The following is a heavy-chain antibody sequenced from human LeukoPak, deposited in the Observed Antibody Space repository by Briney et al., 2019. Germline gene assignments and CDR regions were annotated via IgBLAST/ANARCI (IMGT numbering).Heavy chain of an antibody. J-gene: IGHJ4*02. V-gene: IGHV4-4*07. CDR2: IYTSGST. CDR1: GGSISSYY. CDR3: ASTGYGHYFDY. Sequence: SETLSLTCTVSGGSISSYYWSWIRQPAGKGLELIGRIYTSGSTNYNPSLKIRVTMSVDTSNNHFSLNLSSVTAADTAVYYCASTGYGHYFDYWGQGTLVTVSS. D-gene: IGHD5-18*01.